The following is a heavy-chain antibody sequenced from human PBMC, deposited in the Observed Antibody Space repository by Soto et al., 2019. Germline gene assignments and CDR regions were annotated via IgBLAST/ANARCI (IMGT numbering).Heavy chain of an antibody. CDR2: MNPNSGNT. Sequence: GTSVKVSCKASGYTFTSNDSNWVRQATGQGLEWMGWMNPNSGNTGYAQKFQGRVTMTRNTSISTAYMELSSLRSEDTAVYYCAGSPIAAAGTGWFDPWGQGTLVTVSS. V-gene: IGHV1-8*01. CDR1: GYTFTSND. J-gene: IGHJ5*02. CDR3: AGSPIAAAGTGWFDP. D-gene: IGHD6-13*01.